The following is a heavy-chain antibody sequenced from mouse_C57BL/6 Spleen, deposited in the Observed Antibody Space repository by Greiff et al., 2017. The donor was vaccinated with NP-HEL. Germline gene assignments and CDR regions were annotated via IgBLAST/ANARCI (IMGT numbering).Heavy chain of an antibody. CDR2: IYPGDGDT. CDR1: GYAFSSSW. D-gene: IGHD1-1*01. Sequence: QVHVKQSGPELVKPGASVKISCKASGYAFSSSWMNWVKQRPGKGLEWIGRIYPGDGDTNYNGKFKGKATLTSDKSSSTAYMQLSILTSEDSAVYFCAIPLYYYGTPDYWGQGTTLTVSS. V-gene: IGHV1-82*01. J-gene: IGHJ2*01. CDR3: AIPLYYYGTPDY.